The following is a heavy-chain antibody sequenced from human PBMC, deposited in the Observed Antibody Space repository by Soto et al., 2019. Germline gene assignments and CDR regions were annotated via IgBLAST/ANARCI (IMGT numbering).Heavy chain of an antibody. Sequence: PSQTLSLTCGISGDSVSSNSAAWNWIRQSPSRGLEWLGRTYYRSRWYNDYAVSVKSRITVNPDTSKNQFSLHLNSVTPEDTAVYYCAGTTSLQWYYMAVWDKGTTVTVSS. V-gene: IGHV6-1*01. CDR2: TYYRSRWYN. CDR1: GDSVSSNSAA. CDR3: AGTTSLQWYYMAV. J-gene: IGHJ6*03. D-gene: IGHD1-7*01.